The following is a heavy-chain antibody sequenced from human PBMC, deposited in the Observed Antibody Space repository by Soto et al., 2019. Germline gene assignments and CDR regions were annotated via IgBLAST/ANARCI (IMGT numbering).Heavy chain of an antibody. D-gene: IGHD7-27*01. J-gene: IGHJ4*02. CDR1: GGTFSGHA. Sequence: QVQLVQSGAEVKKPGSSVKVSCEASGGTFSGHAISWVRQAPGQGPEWMGGLIPLFGTTQHAQNFQDSLTITADKSTCTAYMELTSLRFEDTAIYYCARGPNWGYRFDSWGQGTLVTVSS. CDR2: LIPLFGTT. CDR3: ARGPNWGYRFDS. V-gene: IGHV1-69*06.